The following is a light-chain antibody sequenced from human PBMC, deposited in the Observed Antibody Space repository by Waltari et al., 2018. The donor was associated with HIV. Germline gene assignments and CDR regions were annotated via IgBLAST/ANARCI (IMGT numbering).Light chain of an antibody. V-gene: IGLV2-14*03. CDR2: EVD. J-gene: IGLJ2*01. Sequence: SVVTQPASVSGFPGQSITLSCPGPDSDFGSNDFVSWYQQHPDKVPKLILFEVDSRASGIPDRFAGSKSGSTASLTISDLRTEDEANYYCASFTEDFTVVFGGGTKVTVL. CDR1: DSDFGSNDF. CDR3: ASFTEDFTVV.